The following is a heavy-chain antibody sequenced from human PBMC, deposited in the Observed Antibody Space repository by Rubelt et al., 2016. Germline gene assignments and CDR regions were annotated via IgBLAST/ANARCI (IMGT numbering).Heavy chain of an antibody. V-gene: IGHV5-51*01. CDR2: IYPGDSDT. CDR3: ARVTTVTNDNWFDP. CDR1: GYSFTSYW. J-gene: IGHJ5*02. D-gene: IGHD4-17*01. Sequence: EVQLVQSGAEVKKPGESLKISCKGSGYSFTSYWIGWVRQMTGKGMEWMGIIYPGDSDTRSSPSCQGQVTISADKSISTAYRQWSSLKASDTAMDYCARVTTVTNDNWFDPWGQGTLVTVSS.